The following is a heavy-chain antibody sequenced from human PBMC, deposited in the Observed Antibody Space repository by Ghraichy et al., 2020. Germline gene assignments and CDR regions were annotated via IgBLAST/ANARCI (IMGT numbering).Heavy chain of an antibody. CDR2: INHSGST. J-gene: IGHJ4*02. CDR3: ASRSSGSYNGPPFDY. D-gene: IGHD1-26*01. CDR1: GGSFSGYY. V-gene: IGHV4-34*01. Sequence: SETLSLTCAVYGGSFSGYYWSWIRQPPGKGLEWIGEINHSGSTNYNPSLKSRVTISVDTSKNQFSLKLSSVTAADTAVYYCASRSSGSYNGPPFDYWGQGTLVTVSS.